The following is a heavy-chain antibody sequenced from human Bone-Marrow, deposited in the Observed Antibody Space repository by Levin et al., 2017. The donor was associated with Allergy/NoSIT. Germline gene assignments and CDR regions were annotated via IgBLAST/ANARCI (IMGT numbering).Heavy chain of an antibody. Sequence: AASVKVSCKASGGTFSSYAISWVRQAPGQGLEWMGGIIPIFGTANYAQKFQGRVTITADESTSTAYMELSSLRSEDTAVYYCARDQYYYDSSGYWGWFDPWGQGTLVTVSS. V-gene: IGHV1-69*13. J-gene: IGHJ5*02. CDR1: GGTFSSYA. CDR3: ARDQYYYDSSGYWGWFDP. D-gene: IGHD3-22*01. CDR2: IIPIFGTA.